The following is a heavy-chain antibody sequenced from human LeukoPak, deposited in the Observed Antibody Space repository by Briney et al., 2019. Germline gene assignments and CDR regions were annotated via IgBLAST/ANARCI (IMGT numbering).Heavy chain of an antibody. J-gene: IGHJ4*02. Sequence: ASVKVSCKASGYTFTGYYMHWVRQAPGQGREWMGWINPNSGGTNYAQKFQGRVTMTRDTSISTAYMELSRLRSDDTAVYCCARDSYIAAAGTCDYWGQGTLVTVSS. D-gene: IGHD6-13*01. V-gene: IGHV1-2*02. CDR1: GYTFTGYY. CDR3: ARDSYIAAAGTCDY. CDR2: INPNSGGT.